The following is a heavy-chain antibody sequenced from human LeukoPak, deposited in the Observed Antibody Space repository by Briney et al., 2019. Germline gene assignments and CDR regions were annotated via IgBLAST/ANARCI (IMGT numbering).Heavy chain of an antibody. Sequence: KTSETLSLTCTVSGGSISTYSWTWIRQPPGKGLEWIGYIYYSGNTNYNPSLKSRLTISIDTSKNQFSLKLRSVTAADTAVYFCARVGYSYGFDYWGQGTLVTVSS. V-gene: IGHV4-59*08. CDR3: ARVGYSYGFDY. D-gene: IGHD5-18*01. J-gene: IGHJ4*02. CDR2: IYYSGNT. CDR1: GGSISTYS.